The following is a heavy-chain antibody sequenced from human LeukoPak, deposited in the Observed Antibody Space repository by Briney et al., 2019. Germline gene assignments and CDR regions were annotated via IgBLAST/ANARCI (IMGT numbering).Heavy chain of an antibody. V-gene: IGHV3-7*03. J-gene: IGHJ4*02. CDR2: IKQDGSEK. D-gene: IGHD4/OR15-4a*01. CDR1: GFTFSSYW. CDR3: ARRAGAYSHPYDY. Sequence: GGSLRLSCAASGFTFSSYWMNWVRQAPGKGLEWMANIKQDGSEKYYVDSVKGRFTISRDNAKNSLYLQMNSLRAEDTAVYYCARRAGAYSHPYDYWGQGTLVTVSS.